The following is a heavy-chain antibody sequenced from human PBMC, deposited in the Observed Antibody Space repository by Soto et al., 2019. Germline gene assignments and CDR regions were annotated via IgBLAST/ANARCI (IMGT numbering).Heavy chain of an antibody. D-gene: IGHD3-3*01. J-gene: IGHJ5*02. CDR1: GFTFSSYS. Sequence: GGSLRLSCAASGFTFSSYSMNWVRQAPGKGLEWVSSISSSSSYIYYADSVKGRFTISRDNAKNSLYLQMNSLRAEDTAVYYCARDPYHDFSWFDPWGQGTLVTVSS. V-gene: IGHV3-21*01. CDR3: ARDPYHDFSWFDP. CDR2: ISSSSSYI.